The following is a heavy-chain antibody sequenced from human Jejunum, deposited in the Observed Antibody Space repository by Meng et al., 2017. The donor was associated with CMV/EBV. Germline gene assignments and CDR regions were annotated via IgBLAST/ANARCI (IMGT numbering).Heavy chain of an antibody. V-gene: IGHV3-74*01. CDR3: ARSAYYGSSGYYHDY. CDR1: FAFSNYC. D-gene: IGHD3-22*01. CDR2: INGGGGGT. Sequence: FAFSNYCMHWVRQVPVEDLVWISRINGGGGGTTFANSVKGRFTISRDNAKNTLYLQMNSLRDEDTAVYYCARSAYYGSSGYYHDYWGQGTLVTVSS. J-gene: IGHJ4*02.